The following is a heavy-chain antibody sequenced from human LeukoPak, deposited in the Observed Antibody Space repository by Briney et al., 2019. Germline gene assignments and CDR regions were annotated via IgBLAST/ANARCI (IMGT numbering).Heavy chain of an antibody. D-gene: IGHD3-10*01. CDR2: IYYSGST. V-gene: IGHV4-59*08. J-gene: IGHJ4*02. CDR1: GGSISSYY. CDR3: ARRGWDRVYYTH. Sequence: SETLSLTCTVSGGSISSYYWSWIRQPPGKGLEWIGYIYYSGSTNYNPSLKSRVTISVDTSKNQFSLKLSSVTAADMAVYYCARRGWDRVYYTHWGQGTLVTVSS.